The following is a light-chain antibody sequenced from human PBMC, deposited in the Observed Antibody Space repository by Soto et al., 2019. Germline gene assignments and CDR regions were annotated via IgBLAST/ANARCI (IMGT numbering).Light chain of an antibody. Sequence: ELVLIQSPATLSLSPGERATLSFRASQSVSNYLAWYQQKPGQAPRLLIYDASNRATGIPARFSGSGSGTDFTLTISSLEPEDFAVYYCQQRSNWPRFTFGQGTKVEIK. J-gene: IGKJ2*01. CDR2: DAS. V-gene: IGKV3-11*01. CDR1: QSVSNY. CDR3: QQRSNWPRFT.